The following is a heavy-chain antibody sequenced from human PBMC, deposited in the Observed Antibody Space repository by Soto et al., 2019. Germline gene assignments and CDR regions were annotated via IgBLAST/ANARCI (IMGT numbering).Heavy chain of an antibody. J-gene: IGHJ4*02. Sequence: EVQLLESGGGFVQPGGSLRLSCAASGFTFSSYAMSWVRQAPGKGLEWVSSISGSGDKTYYADPVKGRFTISRDNSKNTLYLQMNSLRAEDTAVHYCAKRGSSGWYGFDFWGQGILVTVSS. D-gene: IGHD6-19*01. CDR2: ISGSGDKT. CDR1: GFTFSSYA. V-gene: IGHV3-23*01. CDR3: AKRGSSGWYGFDF.